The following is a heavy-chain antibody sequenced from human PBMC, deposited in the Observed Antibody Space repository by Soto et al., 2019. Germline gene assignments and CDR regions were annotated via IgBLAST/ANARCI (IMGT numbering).Heavy chain of an antibody. CDR2: VSAYNRNT. J-gene: IGHJ4*02. D-gene: IGHD1-26*01. CDR3: ARGRRWEPLLY. Sequence: QVQLVQSGPEVKKPGASVKVSCKGSGYTFSNYGVTWVRQAPGQGLERLGWVSAYNRNTDYAQKFEDRATMTIDTSTNTAYLELRGPTADDTAVYYCARGRRWEPLLYWGQGTLVVVSP. CDR1: GYTFSNYG. V-gene: IGHV1-18*01.